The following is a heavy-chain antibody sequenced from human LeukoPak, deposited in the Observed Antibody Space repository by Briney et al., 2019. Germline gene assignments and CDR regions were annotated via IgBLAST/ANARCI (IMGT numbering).Heavy chain of an antibody. CDR1: GFTFSSYA. J-gene: IGHJ4*02. Sequence: PGGSLRLSCAASGFTFSSYAMSWVRQAPGKGLEWVSAISGSGGSTYYADSVKGRFTISRDNSKYTLYLQMNSLRAEDTAVYYCAKDQTRCGSYDYWGQGTLVTVSS. D-gene: IGHD1-26*01. V-gene: IGHV3-23*01. CDR3: AKDQTRCGSYDY. CDR2: ISGSGGST.